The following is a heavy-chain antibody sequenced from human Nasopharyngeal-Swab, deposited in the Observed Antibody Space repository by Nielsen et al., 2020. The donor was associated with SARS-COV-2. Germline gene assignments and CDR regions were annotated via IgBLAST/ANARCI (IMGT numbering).Heavy chain of an antibody. D-gene: IGHD6-13*01. J-gene: IGHJ3*02. CDR2: INAGNGNT. CDR1: RYTFTSYA. V-gene: IGHV1-3*01. CDR3: ARVSGYSSSWYGDDAFDI. Sequence: ASVKVSCKASRYTFTSYAMHWLRQAPGQRLDWMGWINAGNGNTKYSQNFQGRVTITRDTSASTAYMELSSLRSEDTAVYYRARVSGYSSSWYGDDAFDIWGQGTMVTVSS.